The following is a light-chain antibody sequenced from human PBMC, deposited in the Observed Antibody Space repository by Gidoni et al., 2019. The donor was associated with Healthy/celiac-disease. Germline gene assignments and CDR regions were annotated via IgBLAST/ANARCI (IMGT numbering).Light chain of an antibody. J-gene: IGKJ2*01. CDR2: GAS. CDR1: QSVSSN. CDR3: QQYNNWPPL. V-gene: IGKV3-15*01. Sequence: EIVMTQSPATLSVSLGERATLSCRASQSVSSNLAWYQQKPGQAPRLLIYGASTRATGIPARFSGSGSGTEFTLTISSLQSEDFAVYYCQQYNNWPPLFGQGTKLEIK.